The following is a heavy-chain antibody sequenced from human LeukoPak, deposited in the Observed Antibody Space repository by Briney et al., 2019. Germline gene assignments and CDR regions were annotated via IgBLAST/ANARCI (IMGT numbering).Heavy chain of an antibody. Sequence: GGSLRLSCAASGFTFSNYWMSWVRQAPGKGPEWMGNIKEDGSETYYVDSVKGRFTISRDNAQTSLYLHMHSLRVEDTAVYYCARDPYVSNFDYWGQGTLVTVSS. V-gene: IGHV3-7*03. J-gene: IGHJ4*02. CDR2: IKEDGSET. CDR1: GFTFSNYW. D-gene: IGHD3-10*02. CDR3: ARDPYVSNFDY.